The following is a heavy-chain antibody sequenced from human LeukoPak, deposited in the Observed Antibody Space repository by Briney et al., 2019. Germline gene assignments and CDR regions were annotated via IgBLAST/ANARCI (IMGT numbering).Heavy chain of an antibody. J-gene: IGHJ6*03. Sequence: ASVKVSCKASGYTFTSYGISWVRQAPGQGLEWMGWISAYNGNTNYAQKLQGRVTMTTDTSTSTAYMELRSLRSGDTAVYYCAREMVVPAAIDYYYYMDVWGKGTTVTVSS. CDR1: GYTFTSYG. CDR2: ISAYNGNT. CDR3: AREMVVPAAIDYYYYMDV. V-gene: IGHV1-18*01. D-gene: IGHD2-2*02.